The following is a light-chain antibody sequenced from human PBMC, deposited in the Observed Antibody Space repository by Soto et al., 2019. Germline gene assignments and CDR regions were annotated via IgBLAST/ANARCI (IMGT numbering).Light chain of an antibody. CDR1: SSDVGDYNY. J-gene: IGLJ1*01. CDR2: EVT. CDR3: SSYTSTTTLYV. Sequence: QSVLTQPASVSGSPGQSITISCTGTSSDVGDYNYVSWYQQHPGKAPKLIIYEVTNRPSGVSNRFSASKSGNTASLTISGLQAEDQAHYYCSSYTSTTTLYVFGTGTKVTVL. V-gene: IGLV2-14*01.